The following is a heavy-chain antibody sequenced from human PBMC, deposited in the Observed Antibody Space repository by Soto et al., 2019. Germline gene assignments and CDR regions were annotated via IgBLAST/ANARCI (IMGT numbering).Heavy chain of an antibody. CDR3: ARGTYYYDSSGYGPYGMDV. V-gene: IGHV4-59*01. CDR1: GGSISSYY. CDR2: IYYSGST. D-gene: IGHD3-22*01. Sequence: KASETLSLTCTVSGGSISSYYWSWIRQPPGKGLEWIGYIYYSGSTNYNPSLKSRVTISVDTSKNQFSLKLSSVTAADTAVYYCARGTYYYDSSGYGPYGMDVWGQGTTVTVSS. J-gene: IGHJ6*02.